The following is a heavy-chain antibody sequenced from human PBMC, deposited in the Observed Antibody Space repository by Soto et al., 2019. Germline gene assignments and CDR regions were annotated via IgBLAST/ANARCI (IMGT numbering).Heavy chain of an antibody. J-gene: IGHJ6*02. CDR1: GGTFSSYA. CDR3: ARDGTSGYDGRATVLNYYYFYGMDV. D-gene: IGHD5-12*01. V-gene: IGHV1-69*01. Sequence: GASVKVSCTASGGTFSSYAISWVRQAPGQGLEWMGGIIPIFGTANYAQKFQSRVTITADESTSTAYMELSSLRSEETAVYYCARDGTSGYDGRATVLNYYYFYGMDVWGQGTPVTVSS. CDR2: IIPIFGTA.